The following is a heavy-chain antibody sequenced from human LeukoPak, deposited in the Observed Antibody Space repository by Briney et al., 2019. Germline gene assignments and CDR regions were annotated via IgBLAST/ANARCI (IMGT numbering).Heavy chain of an antibody. J-gene: IGHJ6*03. V-gene: IGHV1-69*13. CDR3: ARVRFERSAYYYYYMDV. CDR2: IIPIFGTA. D-gene: IGHD3-16*01. CDR1: GGTFSSYA. Sequence: ASVKVSCKASGGTFSSYAISWVRQAPGQGLEWMGGIIPIFGTANYAQKFQGRATITADESTSTAYMELSSLRSEDTAVYYCARVRFERSAYYYYYMDVWGKGTTVTVSS.